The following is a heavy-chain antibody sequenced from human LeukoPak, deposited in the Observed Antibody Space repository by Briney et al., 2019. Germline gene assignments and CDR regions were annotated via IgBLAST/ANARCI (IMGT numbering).Heavy chain of an antibody. CDR3: ARSIAVAGTGKDY. J-gene: IGHJ4*02. D-gene: IGHD6-19*01. V-gene: IGHV1-2*02. Sequence: ASVKVSCKASGGTFSSYAISWVRQAPGQGLEWMGWINPNSGGTNYAQKFQGRVTMTRDTSISTAYMELSRLRSDDTAVYYCARSIAVAGTGKDYWGQGTLVTVSS. CDR1: GGTFSSYA. CDR2: INPNSGGT.